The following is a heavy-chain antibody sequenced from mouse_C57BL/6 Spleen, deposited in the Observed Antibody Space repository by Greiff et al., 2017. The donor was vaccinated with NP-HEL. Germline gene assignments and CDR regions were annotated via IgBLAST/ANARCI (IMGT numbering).Heavy chain of an antibody. Sequence: VQLQQSGAELAKPGASVKLSCKASGYTFTSYWMHWVKQRPGQGLEWIGYINPSSGYTKYNQKFKDKATFTADKSSSTAYMQLSSLTYEDSAVYYCARNYSNYPFFDYWGQGTTRTVSS. J-gene: IGHJ2*01. CDR1: GYTFTSYW. V-gene: IGHV1-7*01. D-gene: IGHD2-5*01. CDR3: ARNYSNYPFFDY. CDR2: INPSSGYT.